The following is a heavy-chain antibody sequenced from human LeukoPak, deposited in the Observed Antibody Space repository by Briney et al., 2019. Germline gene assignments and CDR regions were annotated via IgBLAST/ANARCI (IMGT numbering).Heavy chain of an antibody. CDR2: INPSGGST. CDR3: ARGSGFPAKGYYMDV. D-gene: IGHD3-10*01. J-gene: IGHJ6*03. Sequence: ASVKVSCKASGYTFTSYYMHWVRQAPGQGLEWMGIINPSGGSTSYAQKLQGRVTMTTDTSTSTAYMELRSLRSDDTAVYYCARGSGFPAKGYYMDVWGKGTTVTVSS. V-gene: IGHV1-46*01. CDR1: GYTFTSYY.